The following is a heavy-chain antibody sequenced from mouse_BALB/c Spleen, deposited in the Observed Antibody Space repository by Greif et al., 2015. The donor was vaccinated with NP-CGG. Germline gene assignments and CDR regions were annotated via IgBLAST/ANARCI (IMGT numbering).Heavy chain of an antibody. CDR2: IYPGDGDT. CDR3: ARDYDGTYYAMDY. V-gene: IGHV1-82*01. D-gene: IGHD2-4*01. CDR1: GYAFSSSW. J-gene: IGHJ4*01. Sequence: SGPELVKPGASVKISCKASGYAFSSSWMNWVKQRPGQGLEWIGRIYPGDGDTNYNGKFRGKATLTADKSSSTAYMQLSSLTSVDSAVYFCARDYDGTYYAMDYWGQGTSVTVSS.